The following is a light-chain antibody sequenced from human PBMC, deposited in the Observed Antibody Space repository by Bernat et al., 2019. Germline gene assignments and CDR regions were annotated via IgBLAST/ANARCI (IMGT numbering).Light chain of an antibody. CDR1: SSDVGGYNY. CDR3: SSYTSSRVVV. J-gene: IGLJ2*01. CDR2: DVS. V-gene: IGLV2-14*03. Sequence: QSALTQPASVSGSPGQSITVSCTGTSSDVGGYNYVSWYQQHPGKAPKLMIYDVSHRPSGVSNRFSGSKSGNTASLTISGLQAEDEADYYCSSYTSSRVVVFGGGTKLTVL.